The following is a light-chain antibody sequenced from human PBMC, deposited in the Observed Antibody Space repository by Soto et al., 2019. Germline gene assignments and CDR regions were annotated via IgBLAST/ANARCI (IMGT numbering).Light chain of an antibody. J-gene: IGKJ5*01. CDR3: QQLYIFPLT. CDR2: AAS. Sequence: VIWMTQSPSLLSASTGDRVTISCRMSQGISSYLAWYQQKPGKAPNLLMYAASTLQSGVPSRFSGGESGTEYTLTISSLQPEDSATYYCQQLYIFPLTFGQGTRLEIK. CDR1: QGISSY. V-gene: IGKV1D-8*03.